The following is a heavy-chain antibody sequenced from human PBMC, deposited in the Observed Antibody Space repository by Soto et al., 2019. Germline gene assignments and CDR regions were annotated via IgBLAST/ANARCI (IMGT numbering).Heavy chain of an antibody. Sequence: GGSLSLSCAASGFTFSDYYMSWIRQAPGKGLEWVSYISSSGSAIYYADSVKGRFTISRDNAKNSLYLQMNSLRAEDTAVYYCARDRYGDKAFDYWAQGTLVTVSS. CDR1: GFTFSDYY. CDR3: ARDRYGDKAFDY. CDR2: ISSSGSAI. V-gene: IGHV3-11*01. J-gene: IGHJ4*02. D-gene: IGHD4-17*01.